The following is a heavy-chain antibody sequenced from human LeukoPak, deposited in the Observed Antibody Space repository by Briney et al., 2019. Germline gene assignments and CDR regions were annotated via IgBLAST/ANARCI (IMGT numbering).Heavy chain of an antibody. CDR1: GYTFTSNA. J-gene: IGHJ4*02. V-gene: IGHV7-4-1*02. D-gene: IGHD2-8*01. Sequence: ASVKVSCKASGYTFTSNAQGWVRQAPGQGLEWMGWINTNTGNPAYAQGFTGRFVFSLDTSDNTAYLQISSLQAEDTAVYSCASFFCTSALCYYLDYWGQGTLVTVSS. CDR3: ASFFCTSALCYYLDY. CDR2: INTNTGNP.